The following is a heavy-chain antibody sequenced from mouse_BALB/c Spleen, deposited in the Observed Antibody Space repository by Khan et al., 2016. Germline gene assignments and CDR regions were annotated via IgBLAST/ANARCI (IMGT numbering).Heavy chain of an antibody. CDR3: ARYDSHVDWYFDV. Sequence: EVQLQESGPSLVKPSQTLFLTCSVTGDSITSGYWNWIRKFPGNKLEYMGYISYSGSTYYNPSLKSRISITRDTSKNQYYLQLNSVTTEDTATYXCARYDSHVDWYFDVWGAGTTVTVSS. CDR2: ISYSGST. CDR1: GDSITSGY. V-gene: IGHV3-8*02. J-gene: IGHJ1*01. D-gene: IGHD6-1*01.